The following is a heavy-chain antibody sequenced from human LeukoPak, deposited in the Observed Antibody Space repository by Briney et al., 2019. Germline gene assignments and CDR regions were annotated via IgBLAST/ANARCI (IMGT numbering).Heavy chain of an antibody. CDR1: GLTFSTYT. CDR3: AKEVLDYEIPFWYFDL. CDR2: MSGDGDYT. Sequence: GRSLRLSCAASGLTFSTYTMSWVHQAPGKGLEWVSAMSGDGDYTYYADSVKGRFTISRDNSKNTLYLQINTLRAEDTAVYHCAKEVLDYEIPFWYFDLWGLGTMVTVSS. J-gene: IGHJ2*01. V-gene: IGHV3-23*01. D-gene: IGHD4-17*01.